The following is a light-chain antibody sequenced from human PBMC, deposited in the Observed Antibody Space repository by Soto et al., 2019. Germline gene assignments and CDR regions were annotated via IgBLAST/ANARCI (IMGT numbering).Light chain of an antibody. CDR3: QHYGSSPPVT. V-gene: IGKV3-20*01. Sequence: EIVLTQSPGTLSLSPGERGTLSCRASQSVSSSYLAWYQQKPGQPPRLLIYGASSRATDIPDRFSGSGSGTDFTLTISRVEPEDFAVYYCQHYGSSPPVTFGGGTKVEIK. J-gene: IGKJ4*01. CDR2: GAS. CDR1: QSVSSSY.